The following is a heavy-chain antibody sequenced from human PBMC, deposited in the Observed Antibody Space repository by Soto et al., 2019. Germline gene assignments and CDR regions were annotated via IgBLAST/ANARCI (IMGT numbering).Heavy chain of an antibody. V-gene: IGHV3-33*01. CDR3: ARDRIPSDPLNYYPYGMNV. D-gene: IGHD2-2*02. CDR1: GFSFSSYG. Sequence: ALLVESGGGLVQPGGSLRLSCAASGFSFSSYGMHWVRQAPGKGLEWVAFIWYDGRKGYYADSVKGRFSISRDDSKTTLTRKLNSLRADDTAIYYRARDRIPSDPLNYYPYGMNVWGLGTTVTV. J-gene: IGHJ6*02. CDR2: IWYDGRKG.